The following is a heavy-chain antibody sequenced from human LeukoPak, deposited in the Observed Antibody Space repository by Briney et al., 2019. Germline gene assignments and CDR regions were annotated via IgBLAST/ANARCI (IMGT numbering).Heavy chain of an antibody. CDR2: IIPILGIA. D-gene: IGHD6-13*01. Sequence: SVKVSCKASGGTFSSYAISWVRQAPGQGLEWMGRIIPILGIANYAQKFQGRVTITADKSMSTAYMELSSLRSEDTAVYYCASWIAAAGTYWYFDLWGRGTLVTVSS. J-gene: IGHJ2*01. CDR1: GGTFSSYA. CDR3: ASWIAAAGTYWYFDL. V-gene: IGHV1-69*04.